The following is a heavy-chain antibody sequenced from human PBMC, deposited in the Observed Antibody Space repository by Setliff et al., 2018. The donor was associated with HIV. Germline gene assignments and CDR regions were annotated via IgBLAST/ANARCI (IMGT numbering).Heavy chain of an antibody. J-gene: IGHJ4*02. CDR3: VRGANFYTPRKRIFDY. CDR2: ISHNGGF. D-gene: IGHD3-3*01. Sequence: PSETLSLTCAVSGGSISSSNWWSWVRQPPGKGLEWIGEISHNGGFNYSPSLESRLTMSVDTPRNQVSLNLSAVTAADTAIYYCVRGANFYTPRKRIFDYWDQGMSVTVSS. V-gene: IGHV4-4*02. CDR1: GGSISSSNW.